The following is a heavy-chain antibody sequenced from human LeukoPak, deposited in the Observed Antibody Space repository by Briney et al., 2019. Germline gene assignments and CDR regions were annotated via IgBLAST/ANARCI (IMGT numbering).Heavy chain of an antibody. Sequence: GGSLRLSCAASGFTFNSHAMSWVRQAPGKGLQWVANIKPDGSEKFYVHSVKGRFTISRDNAKNLLYLQMNGLRAEDTALYYCARVRSSIWSRQVSIWFDPWGQGTLVTVSS. V-gene: IGHV3-7*01. CDR3: ARVRSSIWSRQVSIWFDP. CDR2: IKPDGSEK. CDR1: GFTFNSHA. D-gene: IGHD6-13*01. J-gene: IGHJ5*02.